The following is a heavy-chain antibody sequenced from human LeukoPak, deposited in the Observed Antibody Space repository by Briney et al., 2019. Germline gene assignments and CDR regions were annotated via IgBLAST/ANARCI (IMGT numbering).Heavy chain of an antibody. Sequence: GGSLRLSCAASGFTFSSYGMHWVRQAPGKGLEWVAVIWYDGSNKYYADSVKGRFTISRDNAKNTLYLQMNSLRAEDTAVYYCARVQRTNWGSFDYWGQGTLVTVSS. D-gene: IGHD7-27*01. J-gene: IGHJ4*02. CDR3: ARVQRTNWGSFDY. V-gene: IGHV3-33*01. CDR1: GFTFSSYG. CDR2: IWYDGSNK.